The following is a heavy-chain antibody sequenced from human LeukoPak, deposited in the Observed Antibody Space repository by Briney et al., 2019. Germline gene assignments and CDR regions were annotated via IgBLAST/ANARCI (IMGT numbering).Heavy chain of an antibody. D-gene: IGHD3-22*01. Sequence: PSETLSLTCTVSGGSISSGDYYWSWIRQPPGKGLEWIGYIYYSGSTYYNPSLKSRVTISVDTSKNQFSLKLRSVTAADTAVYYCVREAATDYYDSSGYYRQTEAFDAWGQGTMVTVSS. CDR2: IYYSGST. CDR3: VREAATDYYDSSGYYRQTEAFDA. V-gene: IGHV4-30-4*02. CDR1: GGSISSGDYY. J-gene: IGHJ3*01.